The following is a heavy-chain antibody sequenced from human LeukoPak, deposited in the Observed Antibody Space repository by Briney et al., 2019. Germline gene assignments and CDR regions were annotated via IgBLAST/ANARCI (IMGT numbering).Heavy chain of an antibody. D-gene: IGHD2-8*01. CDR2: LYYSGST. CDR3: ARVVSNGDRAAFDI. CDR1: GGSISSYY. V-gene: IGHV4-59*01. Sequence: SETLSLTCTVSGGSISSYYWSWIRQPPGKGLEWIGYLYYSGSTNYNPSLESRVTISLDASKNHFSLRLSSVTAADTAVYYCARVVSNGDRAAFDIWGQGTMVTVSS. J-gene: IGHJ3*02.